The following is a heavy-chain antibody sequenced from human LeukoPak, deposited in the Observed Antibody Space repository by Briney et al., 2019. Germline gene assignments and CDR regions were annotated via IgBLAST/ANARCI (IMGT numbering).Heavy chain of an antibody. Sequence: GGSLRLSCEGSGFTLSNYWMGWVRQAPGKGLQWVANIKTDGSEKYYVDSVKGRFTISRDNAKNSLYLQMNSLRAEDTAVYYCAKDGYYDSSGYYPLWGQGTLVTVSS. V-gene: IGHV3-7*01. CDR3: AKDGYYDSSGYYPL. CDR1: GFTLSNYW. J-gene: IGHJ4*02. CDR2: IKTDGSEK. D-gene: IGHD3-22*01.